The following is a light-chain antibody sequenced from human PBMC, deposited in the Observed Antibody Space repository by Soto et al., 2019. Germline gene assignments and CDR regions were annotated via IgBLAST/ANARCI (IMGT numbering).Light chain of an antibody. V-gene: IGKV3-20*01. CDR2: GAS. Sequence: EVVLTQSPGTLSLFPGERATLSCRASQSVSSSYLAWYQQKPGQAPRLLIFGASSRATGIPDRFSGSWSGTDFILTISRLEPEDFAVYYCQQYGNSRWTFGQGTKVEIK. J-gene: IGKJ1*01. CDR3: QQYGNSRWT. CDR1: QSVSSSY.